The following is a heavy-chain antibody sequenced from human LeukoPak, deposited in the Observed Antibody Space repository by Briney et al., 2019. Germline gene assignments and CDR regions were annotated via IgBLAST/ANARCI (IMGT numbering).Heavy chain of an antibody. V-gene: IGHV3-23*01. CDR1: GFIFSSYW. D-gene: IGHD2-2*01. Sequence: GESLRLSCAASGFIFSSYWMSWVRQAPGKGLEWVSAISSSGGRTYYADSVKGRFTISRDNSKNTLYLQMNSLRAEDTAVYYCAKGTLDIVVVPAAPKVYYFDYWGQGTLVTVSS. J-gene: IGHJ4*02. CDR3: AKGTLDIVVVPAAPKVYYFDY. CDR2: ISSSGGRT.